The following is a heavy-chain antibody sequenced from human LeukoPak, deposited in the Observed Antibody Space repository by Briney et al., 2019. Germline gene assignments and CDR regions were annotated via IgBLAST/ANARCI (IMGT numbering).Heavy chain of an antibody. CDR1: GYTFTSYY. D-gene: IGHD6-6*01. Sequence: GASVKVSCKASGYTFTSYYMHWVRQAPGQGLEWMGIINPSGGSTSYAQKFQGRVTMTRDMSTSTVYMELSNLRSEDTAVYYCARGPYSSSSLSDNWFDPWGQGTLVTVSS. CDR3: ARGPYSSSSLSDNWFDP. CDR2: INPSGGST. V-gene: IGHV1-46*01. J-gene: IGHJ5*02.